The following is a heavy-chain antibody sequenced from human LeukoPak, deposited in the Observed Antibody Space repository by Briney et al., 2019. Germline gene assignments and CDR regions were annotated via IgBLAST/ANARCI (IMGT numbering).Heavy chain of an antibody. D-gene: IGHD3-9*01. CDR3: TRGYDVLTGLSYFDY. V-gene: IGHV3-49*03. CDR2: IRSKPYGGTT. Sequence: GGSLRLSCAASGFTFSSYSMSWFRQAPGKGLEWVGFIRSKPYGGTTEYAASVKGRFTISRDDSKTIAYLQMNSLKTEDTAVYYCTRGYDVLTGLSYFDYWGQGALVTVSS. J-gene: IGHJ4*02. CDR1: GFTFSSYS.